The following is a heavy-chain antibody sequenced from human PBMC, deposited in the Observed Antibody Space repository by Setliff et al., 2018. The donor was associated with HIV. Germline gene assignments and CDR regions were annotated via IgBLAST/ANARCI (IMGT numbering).Heavy chain of an antibody. Sequence: ASVKVSCKASGGTFSSYAISWVRQAPGQGLEWMGGIIPIFGTANYAQKFQGRVTITADESTSTAYMELSSLRSEDTAVYCCARARRSSMVRGTYFDYWGQGTLVTVSS. CDR1: GGTFSSYA. V-gene: IGHV1-69*13. J-gene: IGHJ4*02. CDR3: ARARRSSMVRGTYFDY. D-gene: IGHD3-10*01. CDR2: IIPIFGTA.